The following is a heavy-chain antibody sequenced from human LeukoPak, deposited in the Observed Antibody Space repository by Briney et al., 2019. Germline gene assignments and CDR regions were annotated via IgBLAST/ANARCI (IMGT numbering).Heavy chain of an antibody. D-gene: IGHD3-9*01. CDR1: GGSFSGYY. CDR3: ARSARGYFDWLLDY. V-gene: IGHV4-34*01. J-gene: IGHJ4*02. CDR2: INHSGST. Sequence: SETLPLTCAVYGGSFSGYYWSWIRQPPGKGLELIGEINHSGSTNYKPSLKSRVTISVDTSKNQFSLKLSSVTAADTAVYYCARSARGYFDWLLDYWGQGTLVTVSS.